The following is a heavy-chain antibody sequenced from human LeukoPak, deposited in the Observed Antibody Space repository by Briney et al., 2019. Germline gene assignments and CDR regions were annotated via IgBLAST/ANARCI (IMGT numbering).Heavy chain of an antibody. CDR2: MNPNSGNT. V-gene: IGHV1-8*01. CDR3: ARGYLNYYGSGSYYTFDY. Sequence: ASVKVSCKASGYTFTSYDINLVRQATGQGLEWMGWMNPNSGNTGYAQKFQGRVTMTRNTSISTAYMELSSLRSEDTVVYYCARGYLNYYGSGSYYTFDYSGQGTLVTVSS. J-gene: IGHJ4*02. CDR1: GYTFTSYD. D-gene: IGHD3-10*01.